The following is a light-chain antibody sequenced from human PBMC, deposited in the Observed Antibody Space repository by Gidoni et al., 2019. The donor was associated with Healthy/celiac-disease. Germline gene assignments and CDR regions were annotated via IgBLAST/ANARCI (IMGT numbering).Light chain of an antibody. CDR1: QSISSW. CDR3: QSRV. V-gene: IGKV1-5*03. CDR2: KAS. Sequence: DIQMTQSPSTLSASAGDRVTITCRASQSISSWLAWYQQKPGKAPKLLIYKASSLESGVPSRFSGSGSGTEFTLTISSLQPDDFATYYCQSRVFGGGTKVEIK. J-gene: IGKJ4*01.